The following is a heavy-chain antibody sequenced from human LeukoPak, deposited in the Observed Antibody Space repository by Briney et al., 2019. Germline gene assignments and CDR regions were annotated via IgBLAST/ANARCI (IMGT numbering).Heavy chain of an antibody. CDR3: AKDQEYQLLGGFDY. D-gene: IGHD2-2*01. CDR1: GFTFSSYA. V-gene: IGHV3-23*01. CDR2: ISGSGGST. J-gene: IGHJ4*02. Sequence: GGSLRLSCAASGFTFSSYAMSWVRQAPGKGLEWASAISGSGGSTYYADSVKGRFTISRDNSKNTLYLQMNSLRAEDTAVYYCAKDQEYQLLGGFDYWGQGTLVTVSS.